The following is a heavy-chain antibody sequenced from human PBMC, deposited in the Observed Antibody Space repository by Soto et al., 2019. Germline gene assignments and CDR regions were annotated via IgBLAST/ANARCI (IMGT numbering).Heavy chain of an antibody. V-gene: IGHV4-4*02. Sequence: QVQLQESGPGLVKPSGTLSLTCAVSGDSISSDKWWSWVRQPPGKGLEWIGEIHHSGRTNYNPSLKSVVTILVEKSENQVSLELSSMTAADTAVYYCARGGDWQFDYWGQGTLVTVSS. J-gene: IGHJ4*02. D-gene: IGHD2-21*02. CDR2: IHHSGRT. CDR3: ARGGDWQFDY. CDR1: GDSISSDKW.